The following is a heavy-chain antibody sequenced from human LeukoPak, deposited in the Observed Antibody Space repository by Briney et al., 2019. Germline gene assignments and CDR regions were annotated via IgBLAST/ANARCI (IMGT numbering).Heavy chain of an antibody. V-gene: IGHV4-61*02. CDR2: IYTSGNT. J-gene: IGHJ4*02. CDR3: ARSSYDSLTGYYFLDY. CDR1: GGSVSSGDSY. D-gene: IGHD3-9*01. Sequence: SETLSLTCTVSGGSVSSGDSYWSWVRQPAGKGLEWIGRIYTSGNTNYNPSLDSRVTISRDTSKNQLSLTLTSVTAADTAVYYCARSSYDSLTGYYFLDYWGQGILVTVSS.